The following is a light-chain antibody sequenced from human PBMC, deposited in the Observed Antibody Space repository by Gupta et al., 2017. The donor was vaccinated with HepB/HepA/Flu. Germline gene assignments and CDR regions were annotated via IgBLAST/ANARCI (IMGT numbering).Light chain of an antibody. CDR2: GKN. V-gene: IGLV3-19*01. CDR1: SLRSYY. J-gene: IGLJ2*01. CDR3: DSRDSRGNHLDV. Sequence: SSELTQDPAVSVALGQTVRITCQGDSLRSYYASWYQQKPGQAPVLVIYGKNNRPSGIPDRFSGSSSGNTASLTITGAQAEDEADYYCDSRDSRGNHLDVFGGGTKLTVL.